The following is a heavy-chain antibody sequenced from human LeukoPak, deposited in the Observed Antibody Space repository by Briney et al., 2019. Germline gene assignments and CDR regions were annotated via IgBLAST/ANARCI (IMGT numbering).Heavy chain of an antibody. CDR1: GGSISSGGYY. V-gene: IGHV4-31*03. CDR3: ARDTEEGWFDP. CDR2: IYYSGST. J-gene: IGHJ5*02. Sequence: SQTLSPTCTVSGGSISSGGYYWSWIRQHPGKGLEWIGYIYYSGSTYYNPSLKNRVTISVDTSKNQFSLKLSSVTAADTAVYYCARDTEEGWFDPWGQGTLVTVSS.